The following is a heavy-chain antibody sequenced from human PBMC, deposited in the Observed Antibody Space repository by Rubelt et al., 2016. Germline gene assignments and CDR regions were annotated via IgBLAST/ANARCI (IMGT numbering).Heavy chain of an antibody. Sequence: AMSWFRQAPGKGLEWVGFIRSKAYGGTTEYAASVKGRFTISRDDSKSIAYLQMNSLKTEDTAVYYCTRYTVTNYYYYGMDVWGQGTTVTVSS. D-gene: IGHD4-17*01. CDR2: IRSKAYGGTT. CDR1: A. J-gene: IGHJ6*02. CDR3: TRYTVTNYYYYGMDV. V-gene: IGHV3-49*03.